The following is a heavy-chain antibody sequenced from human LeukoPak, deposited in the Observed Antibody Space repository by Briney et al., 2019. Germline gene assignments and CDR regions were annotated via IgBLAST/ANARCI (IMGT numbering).Heavy chain of an antibody. CDR1: GGSISSYY. CDR3: ARGPYSSGWFY. V-gene: IGHV4-59*01. D-gene: IGHD6-19*01. CDR2: IYYSGST. J-gene: IGHJ4*02. Sequence: SETLSLTCTVAGGSISSYYWSWLRQPPGKGLEWIGYIYYSGSTTYNPSLKSRVTISVDTSKNQFSLKLSSVTAADTAVYYCARGPYSSGWFYWGQGTLVTVSS.